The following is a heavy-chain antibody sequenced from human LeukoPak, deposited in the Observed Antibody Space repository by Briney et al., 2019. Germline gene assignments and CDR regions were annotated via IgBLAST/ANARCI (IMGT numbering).Heavy chain of an antibody. CDR3: AKDLYAGGIAAAGPFDY. CDR1: GFTFGDYA. V-gene: IGHV3-9*01. CDR2: IGWNSGSI. Sequence: PGRSLILSCAASGFTFGDYAMHWVRQAPGKDLERVSGIGWNSGSIGYADSVKGRFTISRDNAKNSLYLQMYSLRAEDTALYYCAKDLYAGGIAAAGPFDYWGQGTLVTVSS. D-gene: IGHD6-13*01. J-gene: IGHJ4*02.